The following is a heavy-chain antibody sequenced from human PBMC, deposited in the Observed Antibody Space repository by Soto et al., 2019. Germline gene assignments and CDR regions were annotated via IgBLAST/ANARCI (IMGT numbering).Heavy chain of an antibody. CDR3: ARDAPYCSSTGCYNDY. V-gene: IGHV3-33*01. D-gene: IGHD2-2*01. CDR2: IWYDGSNK. CDR1: GFTFSSYG. Sequence: QVQLVESGGGVVQPGRSLRLSCAASGFTFSSYGMHWVRQAPGKGLEWVAVIWYDGSNKYYADSVKGRFTISRDNSKNTLHLQMNSLRAEDTAVYYCARDAPYCSSTGCYNDYWGQGTLVTVSS. J-gene: IGHJ4*02.